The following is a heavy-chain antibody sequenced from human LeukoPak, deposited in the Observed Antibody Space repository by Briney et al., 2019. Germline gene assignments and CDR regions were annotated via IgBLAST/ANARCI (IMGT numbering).Heavy chain of an antibody. D-gene: IGHD3-3*01. CDR2: MNPNSGNT. CDR3: ARGRMEWLLWRGFVSDY. CDR1: GYTFTSYD. J-gene: IGHJ4*02. Sequence: ASVKVSCKASGYTFTSYDINWVRQATGQGLEWMGWMNPNSGNTGYAQKFQGRVTMTRNTSIRPAYMELSSLRSEDTAVYYCARGRMEWLLWRGFVSDYWGQGTLVTVSS. V-gene: IGHV1-8*01.